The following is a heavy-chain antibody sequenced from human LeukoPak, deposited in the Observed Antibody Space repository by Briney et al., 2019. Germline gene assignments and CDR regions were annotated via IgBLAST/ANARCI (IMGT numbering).Heavy chain of an antibody. J-gene: IGHJ5*02. Sequence: ASVKVSCKASGYTFTGYYIHWVRQAPGQGLEWMGWINPHSGGTNYAQKFQGGVTMTRDTSITTAYMELSSLRSDDTAVYYCARDPYGSGSYYPTSWGQGTLVTVSS. D-gene: IGHD3-10*01. CDR1: GYTFTGYY. CDR3: ARDPYGSGSYYPTS. CDR2: INPHSGGT. V-gene: IGHV1-2*02.